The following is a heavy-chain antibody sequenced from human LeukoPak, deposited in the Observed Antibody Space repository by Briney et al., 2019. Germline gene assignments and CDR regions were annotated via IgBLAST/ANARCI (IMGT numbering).Heavy chain of an antibody. CDR3: AREWTTMVRGAYYYYGMDV. Sequence: GGSLRLSCVACGFSFSDYYMSWIRQAPGRGLEWISYISGSGSDLYYADSVKGRFTISRDNANNSLYLQMNSLRAEDTAVYYCAREWTTMVRGAYYYYGMDVWGQGTTVTVSS. CDR2: ISGSGSDL. D-gene: IGHD3-10*01. V-gene: IGHV3-11*01. J-gene: IGHJ6*02. CDR1: GFSFSDYY.